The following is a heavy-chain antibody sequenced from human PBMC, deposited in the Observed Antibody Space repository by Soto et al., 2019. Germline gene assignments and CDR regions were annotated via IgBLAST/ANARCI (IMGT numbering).Heavy chain of an antibody. J-gene: IGHJ4*02. Sequence: GGSLRLSCAVSGFTFSDYYMTWIRQAPGTGLEWVSYISSSTSHTNYADSVKGRFTISRDNAKNSLFLQMNSLRAEDTAVYYCARGRGAAADYFDFWGQGTLVTVSS. CDR3: ARGRGAAADYFDF. V-gene: IGHV3-11*05. CDR2: ISSSTSHT. D-gene: IGHD6-13*01. CDR1: GFTFSDYY.